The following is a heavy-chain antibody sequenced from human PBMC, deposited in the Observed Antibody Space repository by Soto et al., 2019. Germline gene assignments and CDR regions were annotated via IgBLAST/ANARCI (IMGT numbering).Heavy chain of an antibody. Sequence: SQTLSLTCAISGDRVSSNSAAWNWIRQSPSRGLEWLGRTYYRSKWYNDYAVSVKSRITINPDTSKNQFSLQLNSVTPEDTAVYYCASDLSRGARYYYYYGMDVWGQGTTVTVSS. V-gene: IGHV6-1*01. CDR2: TYYRSKWYN. J-gene: IGHJ6*02. CDR3: ASDLSRGARYYYYYGMDV. D-gene: IGHD3-16*01. CDR1: GDRVSSNSAA.